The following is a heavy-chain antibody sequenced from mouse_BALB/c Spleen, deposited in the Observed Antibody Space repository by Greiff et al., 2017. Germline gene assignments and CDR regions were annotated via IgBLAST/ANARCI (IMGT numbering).Heavy chain of an antibody. CDR3: ARHSYGSAMDY. D-gene: IGHD1-1*01. CDR2: ISSGGSYT. J-gene: IGHJ4*01. CDR1: GFTFSSYT. Sequence: EVKLVESGGGLVQPGGSLKLSCAASGFTFSSYTMSWVRQTPEKRLEWVATISSGGSYTYYPDSVKGRFTISRDNAKNTLYLQMSSLKSEDTAMYYCARHSYGSAMDYWGQGTSVTVSS. V-gene: IGHV5-6*03.